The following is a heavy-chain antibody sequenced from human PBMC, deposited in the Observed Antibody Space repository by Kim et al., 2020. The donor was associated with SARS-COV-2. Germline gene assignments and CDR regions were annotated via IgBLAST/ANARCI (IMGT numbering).Heavy chain of an antibody. Sequence: ASVKVSCKASGYTFTSYDINWVRQATGQGLEWMGWMNPNSGNTGYAQKFQGRVTMTRNTSISTAYMELSSLRSEDTAVYYCARDLKAAAGSDYWGQGALVAVSS. V-gene: IGHV1-8*01. CDR1: GYTFTSYD. J-gene: IGHJ4*02. D-gene: IGHD6-25*01. CDR2: MNPNSGNT. CDR3: ARDLKAAAGSDY.